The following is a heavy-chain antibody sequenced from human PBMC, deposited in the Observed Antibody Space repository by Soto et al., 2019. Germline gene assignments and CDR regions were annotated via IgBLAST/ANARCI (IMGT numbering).Heavy chain of an antibody. CDR1: GFTFSSYG. CDR2: IWYDGSNK. V-gene: IGHV3-33*01. CDR3: ATGGYCSGGGCHYRDYYYYMDV. Sequence: GSLRLSCAASGFTFSSYGMHWVRQAPGKGLEWVAVIWYDGSNKYYADSVKGRFTISRDNSKNTLYLQMNSLRAEDTAVYYCATGGYCSGGGCHYRDYYYYMDVWGKGTTVTVSS. D-gene: IGHD2-15*01. J-gene: IGHJ6*03.